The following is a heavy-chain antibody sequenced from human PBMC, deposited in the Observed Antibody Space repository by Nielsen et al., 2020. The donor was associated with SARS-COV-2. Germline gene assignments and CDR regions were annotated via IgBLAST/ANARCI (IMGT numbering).Heavy chain of an antibody. CDR3: AREVITMVRGVTPTLFDY. V-gene: IGHV3-53*01. Sequence: ESLKISCAASGFTVSSNYMSWVRQAPGKGLEWVSVIYSGGSTYYADSVKGRFTISRDNSKNTLYLQMNSLRAEDTAVYYCAREVITMVRGVTPTLFDYWGQGTLVTVSS. CDR2: IYSGGST. J-gene: IGHJ4*02. CDR1: GFTVSSNY. D-gene: IGHD3-10*01.